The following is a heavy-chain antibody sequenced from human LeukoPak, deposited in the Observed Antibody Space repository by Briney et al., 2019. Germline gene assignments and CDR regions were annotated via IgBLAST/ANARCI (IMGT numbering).Heavy chain of an antibody. CDR2: IYTSGST. Sequence: PSETLSLTCTVSGGSLSSHYWSWIRQPAGKGLEWIGRIYTSGSTNFNSSLKSRVTMSIDTSENQFSLKLNSVTAADTAVYYCVRDPLHYCTNGVCYVFDIWGQGTMVTVSS. D-gene: IGHD2-8*01. J-gene: IGHJ3*02. V-gene: IGHV4-4*07. CDR1: GGSLSSHY. CDR3: VRDPLHYCTNGVCYVFDI.